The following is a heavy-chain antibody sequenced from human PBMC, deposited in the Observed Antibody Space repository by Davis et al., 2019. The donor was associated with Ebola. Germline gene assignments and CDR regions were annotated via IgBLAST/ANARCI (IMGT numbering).Heavy chain of an antibody. J-gene: IGHJ4*02. V-gene: IGHV3-23*01. CDR1: GFSFSTYV. D-gene: IGHD3-16*01. CDR3: ARYCLGGTLRPSLEF. CDR2: ISGSGGTT. Sequence: PGGSLRLSCAASGFSFSTYVMTWVRQAPGSGLEWVSTISGSGGTTYFADSVKGRFTISRDNSKNTLILQMNSLRSEDTAVYYCARYCLGGTLRPSLEFWGQGSLVTVSS.